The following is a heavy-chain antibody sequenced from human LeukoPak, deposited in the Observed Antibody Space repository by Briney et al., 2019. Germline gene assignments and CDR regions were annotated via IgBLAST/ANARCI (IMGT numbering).Heavy chain of an antibody. Sequence: LGGPLRLSCAASGFTFSTYEMNFVRQAPGKGLEWIGHMDKETNLYATALAASVKGRFTVSRDDSKNTAYLHMNSLKTEDTALYYCTRDSRTYNWFDPWGQGTLVTVSS. CDR1: GFTFSTYE. V-gene: IGHV3-73*01. J-gene: IGHJ5*02. D-gene: IGHD3-22*01. CDR3: TRDSRTYNWFDP. CDR2: MDKETNLYAT.